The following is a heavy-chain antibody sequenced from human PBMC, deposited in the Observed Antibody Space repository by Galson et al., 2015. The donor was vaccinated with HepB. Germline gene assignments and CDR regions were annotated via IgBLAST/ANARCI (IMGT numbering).Heavy chain of an antibody. J-gene: IGHJ4*02. V-gene: IGHV6-1*01. CDR1: GDSVSSNSAA. CDR2: TYYRSKWYN. Sequence: CAISGDSVSSNSAAWNWIRQFPSRGLEWLGRTYYRSKWYNDYAVSVKSRITINPDTSKNQFSLQLNSVTPEDTAVYYCARDQRCSSTSCLQSFDYWGQGTLVTVSS. CDR3: ARDQRCSSTSCLQSFDY. D-gene: IGHD2-2*01.